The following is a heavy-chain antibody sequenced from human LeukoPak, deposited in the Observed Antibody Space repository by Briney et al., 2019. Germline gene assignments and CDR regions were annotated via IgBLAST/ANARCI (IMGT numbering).Heavy chain of an antibody. CDR1: GFTFSSYW. D-gene: IGHD3-3*01. CDR2: IKQDGSEK. V-gene: IGHV3-7*01. J-gene: IGHJ6*03. CDR3: AREPIFGVVMTSYYMDV. Sequence: PGGSLRLSCAASGFTFSSYWMSWVRQAPGKGLEWVANIKQDGSEKYYVDSVKGRLTISRDNAKNSLYLQMNSLRAEDTAVYYCAREPIFGVVMTSYYMDVWGKGTTVTVSS.